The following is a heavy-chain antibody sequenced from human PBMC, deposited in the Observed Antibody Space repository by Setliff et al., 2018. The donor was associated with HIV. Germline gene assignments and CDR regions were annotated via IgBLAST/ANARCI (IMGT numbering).Heavy chain of an antibody. J-gene: IGHJ4*02. CDR1: GFTFDDYT. V-gene: IGHV3-9*01. Sequence: LRLSCAASGFTFDDYTMHWVRQAPGKGLEWVSGITWNSGSIGYADSVKGRFTISRDNAKNSLYLQMNSLRAEDTALYYCAKDGYYGSGSYYNGIDYWGQGTLVTVSS. CDR2: ITWNSGSI. D-gene: IGHD3-10*01. CDR3: AKDGYYGSGSYYNGIDY.